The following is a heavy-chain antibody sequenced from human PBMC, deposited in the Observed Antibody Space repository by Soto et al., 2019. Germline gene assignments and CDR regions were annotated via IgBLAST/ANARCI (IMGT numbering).Heavy chain of an antibody. CDR3: AKRWGNRFLEPRDYFDY. CDR1: GFTFSSYA. CDR2: ISGSGGNT. V-gene: IGHV3-23*01. J-gene: IGHJ4*02. Sequence: QPGGSLRLSCAASGFTFSSYAMSWVRQAPGKGLEWVSAISGSGGNTYHADSVKGRFTISRDNSKNTLYLQMNSLRADDTAVYFCAKRWGNRFLEPRDYFDYWGQGTLVTVS. D-gene: IGHD3-3*01.